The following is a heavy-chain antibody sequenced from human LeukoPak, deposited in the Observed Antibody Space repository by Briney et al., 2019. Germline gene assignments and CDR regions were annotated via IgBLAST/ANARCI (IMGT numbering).Heavy chain of an antibody. J-gene: IGHJ4*02. CDR3: ARSGKYYGSGSFFN. CDR2: IKQDGSEQ. Sequence: GGSLRLSCAASGFTFSSCWMSWVRQAPGKGLEWVANIKQDGSEQYYVDSVKGRFTISRDNAKNSLYLQMNSLRAEDTAVYYCARSGKYYGSGSFFNWGQGTLVTVSS. D-gene: IGHD3-10*01. V-gene: IGHV3-7*01. CDR1: GFTFSSCW.